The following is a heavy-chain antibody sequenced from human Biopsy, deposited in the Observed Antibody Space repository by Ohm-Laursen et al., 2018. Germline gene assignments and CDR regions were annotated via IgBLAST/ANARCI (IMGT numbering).Heavy chain of an antibody. J-gene: IGHJ6*02. V-gene: IGHV4-34*01. CDR1: GGSFSGYY. D-gene: IGHD3-16*01. CDR2: INHRGST. CDR3: ARAVDYYDPYYYYGLDV. Sequence: TLSLTWAVYGGSFSGYYWSWIRQPPGKGLEWIGEINHRGSTNYNPSLKSRVTILVDTSKNQFSLKLRSVTAADTAVYYCARAVDYYDPYYYYGLDVWGQGTTVTVSS.